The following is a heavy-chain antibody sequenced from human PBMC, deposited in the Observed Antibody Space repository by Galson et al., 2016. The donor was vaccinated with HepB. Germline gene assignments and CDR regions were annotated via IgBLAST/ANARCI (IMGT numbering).Heavy chain of an antibody. Sequence: SLRLSCAASGFTFSSYAMSWVRQAPGKGLKWASSIGGGADTYYADSVKGRFIISRHNSKNTLYLQMNSLRAEDTAIYYCAKHREYYYGSGNFNWFDPWGQGTLVTVSS. CDR2: IGGGADT. CDR1: GFTFSSYA. J-gene: IGHJ5*02. V-gene: IGHV3-23*01. CDR3: AKHREYYYGSGNFNWFDP. D-gene: IGHD3-10*01.